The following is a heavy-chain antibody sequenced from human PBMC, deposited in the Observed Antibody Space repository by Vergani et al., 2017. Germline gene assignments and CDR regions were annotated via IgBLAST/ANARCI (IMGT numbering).Heavy chain of an antibody. D-gene: IGHD2-2*01. J-gene: IGHJ2*01. Sequence: QVQLVQSGAEVKKPGASVKVSCKASGYPFTSYAMHWVRQAPGQRLEWMGWINAGNGNTKYSQKFQGRVTITEDTSTDTAYMELSSLRYEDTAVYYCATGPAHWYFDLWGRGTLVTVSS. CDR2: INAGNGNT. CDR1: GYPFTSYA. CDR3: ATGPAHWYFDL. V-gene: IGHV1-3*01.